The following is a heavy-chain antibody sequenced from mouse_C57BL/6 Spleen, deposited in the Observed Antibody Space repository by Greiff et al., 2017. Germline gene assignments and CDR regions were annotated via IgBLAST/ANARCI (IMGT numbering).Heavy chain of an antibody. CDR3: ARHPYGSSYWYFDV. CDR2: ISSGGSYT. CDR1: GFTFSSYG. D-gene: IGHD1-1*01. J-gene: IGHJ1*03. V-gene: IGHV5-6*01. Sequence: EVQRVESGGDLVKPGGSLKLSCAASGFTFSSYGMSWVRQTPDKRLEWVATISSGGSYTYYPDSVKGRFTISRDTAKNTLYLQMSSLKSEDTAMYYCARHPYGSSYWYFDVWGTGTTVTVSS.